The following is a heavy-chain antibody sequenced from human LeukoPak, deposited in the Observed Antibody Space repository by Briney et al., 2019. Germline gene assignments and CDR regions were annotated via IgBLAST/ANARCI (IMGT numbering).Heavy chain of an antibody. V-gene: IGHV1-69*04. CDR3: ARDDADSAYADGDY. J-gene: IGHJ4*02. CDR2: IIPLLGIA. CDR1: RGIFSSYT. Sequence: SVKVSCKASRGIFSSYTISWVRQAPGQGLEWMGRIIPLLGIANYAQKFQGRVTIIADKSTSTAYMELSSLRSEDTAVYYCARDDADSAYADGDYWGQGTLVTVSS. D-gene: IGHD5-12*01.